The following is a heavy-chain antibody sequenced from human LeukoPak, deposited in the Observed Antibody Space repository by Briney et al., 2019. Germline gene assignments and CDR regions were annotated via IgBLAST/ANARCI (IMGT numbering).Heavy chain of an antibody. CDR2: ISSDGRNQ. CDR3: ANGGLTTIDY. J-gene: IGHJ4*02. V-gene: IGHV3-30*18. Sequence: PGGSLRLSCAASGFSLSNYGMHWVRQAPGKGLEWVAVISSDGRNQYYADSVKGRFTLSRDNSRNTLYLQMNSLRAEDTAVYYCANGGLTTIDYWGQGTLVTVSS. CDR1: GFSLSNYG. D-gene: IGHD2-21*02.